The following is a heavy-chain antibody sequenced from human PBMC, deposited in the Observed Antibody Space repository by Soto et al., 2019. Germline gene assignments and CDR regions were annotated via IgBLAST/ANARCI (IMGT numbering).Heavy chain of an antibody. V-gene: IGHV4-34*01. CDR3: ASLDCSGGSCYSGWFDP. CDR1: GGSFSGYY. Sequence: SETLSLTCAVYGGSFSGYYWRCIRQPPGKGLEWIGEINHSGSTNYNPSLKIRVTISVDTSKNQFSLKLSSVTAADTAVYYCASLDCSGGSCYSGWFDPWGQGTLVTVSS. J-gene: IGHJ5*02. D-gene: IGHD2-15*01. CDR2: INHSGST.